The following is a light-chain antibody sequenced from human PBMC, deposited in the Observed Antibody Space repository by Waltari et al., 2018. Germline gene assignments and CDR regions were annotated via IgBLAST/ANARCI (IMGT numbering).Light chain of an antibody. CDR1: QSLLHSTGYNF. CDR3: HQYYSSPDT. Sequence: DIVMTQSPLSLPVTPGEPASISCRSSQSLLHSTGYNFLDWYLQKPGQSPQLVIYLGSNRASGVPDRFSGSGSGTDFTLKISRVEAEDVGVYYCHQYYSSPDTFGQGTKLEI. J-gene: IGKJ2*01. V-gene: IGKV2-28*01. CDR2: LGS.